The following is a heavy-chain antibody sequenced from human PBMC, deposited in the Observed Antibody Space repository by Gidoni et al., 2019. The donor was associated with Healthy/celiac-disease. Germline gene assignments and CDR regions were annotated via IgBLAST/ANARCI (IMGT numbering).Heavy chain of an antibody. CDR1: GGSISSSSYY. Sequence: QLQLQESGPGLVKPSETLSLTCTVSGGSISSSSYYWGWIRQPPGKGLEWIGSIYDSGSTYHNPSLKSRVTISVDTSKNQFSLKLSSVTAADTAVYYCARAAKYYYDSSGFLDYFDYWGQGTLVTVSS. J-gene: IGHJ4*02. CDR3: ARAAKYYYDSSGFLDYFDY. CDR2: IYDSGST. V-gene: IGHV4-39*07. D-gene: IGHD3-22*01.